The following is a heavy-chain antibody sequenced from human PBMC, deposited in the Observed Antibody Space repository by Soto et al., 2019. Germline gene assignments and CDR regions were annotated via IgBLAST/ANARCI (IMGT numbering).Heavy chain of an antibody. CDR3: AGSCSTTVVTPAEFDY. V-gene: IGHV1-69*02. CDR2: IIPILGIA. J-gene: IGHJ4*02. CDR1: GGAFSSYT. D-gene: IGHD2-2*01. Sequence: QVQLVQSGAEVKKPGSSVKVSCKASGGAFSSYTISWVRQAPGQGLEWMGRIIPILGIANYAQKFQGRVTITANKVTRKAYKEQSSLQSDDTAGYYCAGSCSTTVVTPAEFDYWGQGTLVTVSS.